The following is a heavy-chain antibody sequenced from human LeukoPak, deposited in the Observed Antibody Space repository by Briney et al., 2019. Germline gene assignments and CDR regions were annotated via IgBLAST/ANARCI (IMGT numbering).Heavy chain of an antibody. Sequence: PGGSLRLSCAASGFTFSDYYMSWIRQAPGKGLEWVSYISSSGSTIYYADSVKGRFTISRDNAKNSLYLQMNSLRAEDTAVYYCASWGVVYGDYVPYDDAFDIWGQGTMVTVSS. CDR3: ASWGVVYGDYVPYDDAFDI. CDR1: GFTFSDYY. V-gene: IGHV3-11*04. D-gene: IGHD4-17*01. CDR2: ISSSGSTI. J-gene: IGHJ3*02.